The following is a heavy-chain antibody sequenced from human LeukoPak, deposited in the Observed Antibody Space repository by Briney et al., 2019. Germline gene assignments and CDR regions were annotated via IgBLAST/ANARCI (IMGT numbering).Heavy chain of an antibody. J-gene: IGHJ4*02. D-gene: IGHD7-27*01. Sequence: GRSLRLSCTVSGFTFTDHAMHWVRQAPGQGLEWVAAISWNSGDIGYADAVKGRFTISRDSAKNSLFLQMNSLKVDDTAFYYCAWDRDENWGLSDFDSWGRGTLVTVSS. CDR2: ISWNSGDI. V-gene: IGHV3-9*01. CDR1: GFTFTDHA. CDR3: AWDRDENWGLSDFDS.